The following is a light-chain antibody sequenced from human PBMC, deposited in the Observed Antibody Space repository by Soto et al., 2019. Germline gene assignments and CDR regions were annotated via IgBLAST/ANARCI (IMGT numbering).Light chain of an antibody. V-gene: IGLV6-57*04. CDR1: SGSIANNY. Sequence: NFMLTQPHSVSESPGKTLTISCTRSSGSIANNYVQCYQQRPGSAPTTVIYENNQSLSGVPDRFSGSTDGSSNSASLTISGLQTEDEADYYCQSYDSDFVVFGGGTKLTVL. J-gene: IGLJ2*01. CDR2: ENN. CDR3: QSYDSDFVV.